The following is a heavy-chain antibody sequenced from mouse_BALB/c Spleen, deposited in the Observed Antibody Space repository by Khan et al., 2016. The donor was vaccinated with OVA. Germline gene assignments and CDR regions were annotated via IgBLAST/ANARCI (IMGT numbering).Heavy chain of an antibody. CDR2: ITSGGDYT. Sequence: EVELVESGGDLVKPGGSLKLSCAASGFTFSSYSMSWVRQTPDKRLEWVASITSGGDYTYFPDSVRGRFPILRDNAKNTLYLQMSDIKSDDTAMYYCAGHLTGSFAYWGQGTLVTVSA. CDR3: AGHLTGSFAY. J-gene: IGHJ3*01. D-gene: IGHD4-1*01. CDR1: GFTFSSYS. V-gene: IGHV5-6*01.